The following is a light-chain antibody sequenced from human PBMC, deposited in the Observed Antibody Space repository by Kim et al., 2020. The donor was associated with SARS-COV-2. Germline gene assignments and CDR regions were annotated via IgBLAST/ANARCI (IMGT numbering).Light chain of an antibody. CDR2: AAS. CDR1: QSVSSSF. CDR3: QQYGSSPRT. V-gene: IGKV3-20*01. Sequence: EIVLTQSPGTLSLSPGERATLPCRASQSVSSSFLAWYQQKPGQSPRLLIYAASTRATGIPDRFSGSGSGTDFTLTISRLEPEDFAVYYCQQYGSSPRTFGPGTKVDIK. J-gene: IGKJ3*01.